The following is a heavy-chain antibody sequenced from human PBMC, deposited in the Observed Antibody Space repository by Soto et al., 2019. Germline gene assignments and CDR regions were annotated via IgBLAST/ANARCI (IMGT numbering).Heavy chain of an antibody. V-gene: IGHV3-23*01. CDR3: AKCLFGASYYMDV. Sequence: GGSLRLSCAASGFTFSYYAMSWVRQAPGKGLEWVSTISSSGDTTNYADSVRGRITISRDNSESTLHLQMNSLRAEDTAVYYCAKCLFGASYYMDVWGQGTTVTVSS. CDR2: ISSSGDTT. D-gene: IGHD3-22*01. J-gene: IGHJ6*02. CDR1: GFTFSYYA.